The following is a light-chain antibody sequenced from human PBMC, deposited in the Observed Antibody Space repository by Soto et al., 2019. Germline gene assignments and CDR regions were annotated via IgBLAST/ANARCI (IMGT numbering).Light chain of an antibody. V-gene: IGLV2-23*01. CDR3: CSFAGSGTVV. CDR1: SSDVGNYKL. Sequence: QSALTQPASVSGSPGQSITISCTGTSSDVGNYKLVSWYQQRPGKAPKVLIYDDTNRPSGVSDRFSGSKSGNTASLTISGLQTEDEADYYCCSFAGSGTVVFGGGTKVTVL. CDR2: DDT. J-gene: IGLJ2*01.